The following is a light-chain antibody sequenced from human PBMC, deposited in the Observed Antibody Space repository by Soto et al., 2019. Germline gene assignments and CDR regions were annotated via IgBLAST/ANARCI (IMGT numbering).Light chain of an antibody. CDR2: GAS. V-gene: IGKV3-20*01. Sequence: EIVLTQSPGILSLSPGEIASLSCGASQTITSSFLAWYQQKPGQAPRLLIYGASSRATGIPDRFSGTGSETDFTLTINRLEPEDFAVYYCQQYENSPNTFGQGTRLE. CDR1: QTITSSF. J-gene: IGKJ5*01. CDR3: QQYENSPNT.